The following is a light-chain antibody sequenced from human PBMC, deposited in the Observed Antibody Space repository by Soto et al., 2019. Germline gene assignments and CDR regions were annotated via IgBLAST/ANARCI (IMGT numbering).Light chain of an antibody. V-gene: IGLV1-47*01. CDR2: RNV. Sequence: QSVLTQPPSASGTPGQRVTISCVGDTSNIGSGYVYWYQQLPGMAPKLLITRNVQRPSGVPDRFSGSKSGASASLAISGLRSEDEADYYCASWDDSLSTWVFGGGTKLTVL. CDR1: TSNIGSGY. J-gene: IGLJ3*02. CDR3: ASWDDSLSTWV.